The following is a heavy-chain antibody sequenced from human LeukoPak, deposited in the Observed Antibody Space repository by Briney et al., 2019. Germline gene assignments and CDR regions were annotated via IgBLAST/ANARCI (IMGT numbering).Heavy chain of an antibody. Sequence: ASVKVSCKASGYTFTSYDINWVRQATGQGLEWMGWMNPNSGNTGYAQKFQGRVTITRNTSISTAYMELSSLRSEDTAVYYCARSGLRHDLGVDDYYYYMDVWGKGTTVTVSS. CDR3: ARSGLRHDLGVDDYYYYMDV. CDR2: MNPNSGNT. J-gene: IGHJ6*03. CDR1: GYTFTSYD. V-gene: IGHV1-8*03. D-gene: IGHD5/OR15-5a*01.